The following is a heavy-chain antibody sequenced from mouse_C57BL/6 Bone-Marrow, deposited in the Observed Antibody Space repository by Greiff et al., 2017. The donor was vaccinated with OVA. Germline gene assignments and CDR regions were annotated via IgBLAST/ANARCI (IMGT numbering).Heavy chain of an antibody. V-gene: IGHV1-4*01. Sequence: VQLQQSGAELARPGASVKMSCKASGYTFTSYTIHWVKQRPGQGLEWIGYIDPTNDYTNYNQKFTGKATLTTDKSSSTAYMQLSSLTSEDSAVYYCTRGYYFDYWGQGTTLTVSS. CDR3: TRGYYFDY. CDR1: GYTFTSYT. J-gene: IGHJ2*01. CDR2: IDPTNDYT.